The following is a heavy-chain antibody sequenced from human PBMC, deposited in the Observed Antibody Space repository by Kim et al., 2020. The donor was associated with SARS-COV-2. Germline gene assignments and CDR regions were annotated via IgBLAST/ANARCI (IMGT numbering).Heavy chain of an antibody. CDR1: GFTFSNAW. V-gene: IGHV3-15*01. J-gene: IGHJ5*02. D-gene: IGHD3-22*01. Sequence: GGSLRLSCAASGFTFSNAWMSWVRQAPGKGLEWVGRIKSKTDGGTTDYAAPVKGRFTISRDDSKNTLYLQMNSLKTEDTAVYYCTTDYYDSINWFDPWGQATLVTVSS. CDR2: IKSKTDGGTT. CDR3: TTDYYDSINWFDP.